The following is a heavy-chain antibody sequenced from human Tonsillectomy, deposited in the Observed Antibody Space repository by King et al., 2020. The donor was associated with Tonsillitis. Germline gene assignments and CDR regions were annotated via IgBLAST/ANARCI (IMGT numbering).Heavy chain of an antibody. D-gene: IGHD3-10*01. CDR1: GYTFTSYY. V-gene: IGHV1-46*01. CDR3: ARAGATMVRGVIVSPFDY. J-gene: IGHJ4*02. Sequence: VQLVESGAEVKRPGASVKVSCKASGYTFTSYYIHWVRQAPGQGLEWMGIINPSGGSTSYAQKFQGRVTMTRDTSTSTVKMELRSLKSDDTAVYYCARAGATMVRGVIVSPFDYWGQGTLVTVSP. CDR2: INPSGGST.